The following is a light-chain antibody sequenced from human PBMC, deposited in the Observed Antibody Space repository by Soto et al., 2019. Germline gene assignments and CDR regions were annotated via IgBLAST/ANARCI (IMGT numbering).Light chain of an antibody. CDR3: QQRNNWPPGLT. V-gene: IGKV3-11*01. Sequence: ENVLTQSPATLSLSPGESATLSCRANQSINNYLAWYQQKPGQAPRLLIYEASNRATGIPARFSGSGSGTDFTLTISILQPEDFAIYYCQQRNNWPPGLTFGGGTKVEIK. CDR1: QSINNY. J-gene: IGKJ4*01. CDR2: EAS.